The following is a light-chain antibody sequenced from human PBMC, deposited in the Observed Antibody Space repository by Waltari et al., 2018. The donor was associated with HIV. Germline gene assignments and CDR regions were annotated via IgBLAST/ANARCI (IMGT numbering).Light chain of an antibody. Sequence: QSVLTQPPSVSAAPGQTVSISCSGFSSNIGNNFVSWYHQLPGKAPKLLIFDSNQRPSGTPDLVRAAKSGTSATLAITGIRTGDDGDYYCGTWDNSLKTVVFGGGTKVTVL. CDR3: GTWDNSLKTVV. J-gene: IGLJ2*01. CDR2: DSN. CDR1: SSNIGNNF. V-gene: IGLV1-51*01.